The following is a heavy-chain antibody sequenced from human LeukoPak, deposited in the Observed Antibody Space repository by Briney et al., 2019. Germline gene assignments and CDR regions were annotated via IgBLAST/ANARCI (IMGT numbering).Heavy chain of an antibody. CDR3: ARDDTMSP. CDR1: GFTVSSNY. D-gene: IGHD3-10*02. V-gene: IGHV3-53*01. J-gene: IGHJ5*02. CDR2: IYSGGST. Sequence: GGSLRLSCAASGFTVSSNYMSWVRQAPGKGLEWVSVIYSGGSTYYADSVKGRFTISRDNAKNSPYLQMNSLRAEDTAVYYCARDDTMSPWGQGTLVTVSS.